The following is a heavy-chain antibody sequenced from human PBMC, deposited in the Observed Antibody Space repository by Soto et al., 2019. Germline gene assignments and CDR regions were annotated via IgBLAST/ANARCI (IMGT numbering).Heavy chain of an antibody. J-gene: IGHJ4*02. D-gene: IGHD4-17*01. CDR3: AREIEDYGDYWYYFDY. V-gene: IGHV3-30-3*01. Sequence: QVQLVESGGGVVQPGRSLRLSCAASGFTFSSYAMHWVRQAPGKGLEWVAVISYDGSNKYYADSVKGRFTISRDNSERTLYLRMNSLRAEETAVYYCAREIEDYGDYWYYFDYWGQGTLVTVSS. CDR1: GFTFSSYA. CDR2: ISYDGSNK.